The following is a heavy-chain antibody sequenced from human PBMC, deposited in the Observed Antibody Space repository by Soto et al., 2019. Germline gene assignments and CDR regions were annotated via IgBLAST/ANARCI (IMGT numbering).Heavy chain of an antibody. CDR3: ARGSGYYSNWFDP. J-gene: IGHJ5*02. CDR2: IYYSGST. V-gene: IGHV4-31*03. Sequence: QVQLQESGPGPVKPSQTLSLTCTVSGGSISSGGYYWSWIRQHPGKGLEWIGYIYYSGSTYYNPSLKGRVTISVDTSKNQFSLKLSSVTAADTAVYYCARGSGYYSNWFDPWGQGTLVTVSS. CDR1: GGSISSGGYY. D-gene: IGHD3-22*01.